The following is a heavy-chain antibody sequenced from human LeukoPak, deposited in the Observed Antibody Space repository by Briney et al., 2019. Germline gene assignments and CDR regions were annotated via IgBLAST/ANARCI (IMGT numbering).Heavy chain of an antibody. CDR2: IYNSGST. CDR1: GDSFSYFY. D-gene: IGHD6-13*01. CDR3: ARGVVAAAGRTFDF. J-gene: IGHJ4*02. V-gene: IGHV4-59*01. Sequence: SETLSLTCTVSGDSFSYFYWSWIRQPPGKGQEWIGYIYNSGSTSYNPSLKSRVTISLDTSQNQFSLKLSSLTAADTAVYYCARGVVAAAGRTFDFWGQGTLVTVSS.